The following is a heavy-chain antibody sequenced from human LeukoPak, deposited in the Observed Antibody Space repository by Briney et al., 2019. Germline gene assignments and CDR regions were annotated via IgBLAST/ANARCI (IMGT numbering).Heavy chain of an antibody. J-gene: IGHJ4*02. CDR1: GFTFSSYS. Sequence: KSGGSLRLSCAASGFTFSSYSMTWVRQAPGKGLEWVSSISSSSSYIYYADSVKGRFTISRDNAKNSLYLQMNSLRAEDTAVYYCARGLYGSGSYYPDYWGQGTLVTVSS. CDR2: ISSSSSYI. V-gene: IGHV3-21*01. D-gene: IGHD3-10*01. CDR3: ARGLYGSGSYYPDY.